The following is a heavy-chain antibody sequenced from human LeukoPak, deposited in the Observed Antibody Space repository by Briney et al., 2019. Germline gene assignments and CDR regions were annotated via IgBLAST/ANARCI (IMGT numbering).Heavy chain of an antibody. D-gene: IGHD5-12*01. J-gene: IGHJ4*02. CDR2: IYSGGRT. CDR1: GFSVSSNY. Sequence: GGSLRLSCTASGFSVSSNYMSWVRQAPGKGLEWVSVIYSGGRTNYADSVKGRFTISRDNSKNTLFLQMNSLRAEDTAVYYCAKDREGLSSGYDLEYFDYWGQGTLVTVSS. CDR3: AKDREGLSSGYDLEYFDY. V-gene: IGHV3-53*01.